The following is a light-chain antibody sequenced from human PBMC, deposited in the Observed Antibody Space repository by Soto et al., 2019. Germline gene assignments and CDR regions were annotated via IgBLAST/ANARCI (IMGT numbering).Light chain of an antibody. CDR3: HQYNSYWWT. V-gene: IGKV1-5*03. J-gene: IGKJ1*01. CDR1: HNISSW. CDR2: KAS. Sequence: DIQMTQSPSTLSTSVGDRVTITCRASHNISSWLAWYQQKPGKAPKLLIYKASSLESGVPSRFSGSGAGTEFTRTISSLQPDDFATYFCHQYNSYWWTFGQGTKVEIK.